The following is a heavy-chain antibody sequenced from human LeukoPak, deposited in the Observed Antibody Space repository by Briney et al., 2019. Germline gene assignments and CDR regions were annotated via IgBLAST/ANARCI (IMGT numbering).Heavy chain of an antibody. CDR3: ARDRAGATTDY. CDR1: GFTFSSYS. J-gene: IGHJ4*02. V-gene: IGHV3-21*01. CDR2: ISSSSSYI. D-gene: IGHD1-26*01. Sequence: GGSLRLSCAASGFTFSSYSMNWVRQAPGKGLEWVSSISSSSSYIYYAESVKGRFTISRDNAKNSLYLQMNSLRAEDTAVYYCARDRAGATTDYWGQGTLVTVSS.